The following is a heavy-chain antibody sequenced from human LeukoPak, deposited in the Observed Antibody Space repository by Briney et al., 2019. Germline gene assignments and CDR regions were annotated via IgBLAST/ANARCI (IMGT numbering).Heavy chain of an antibody. Sequence: ASVKVSCKASGYTFSDYYMHWVRQAPGQGLEWMGWINPNSGGTNYAQKFQGRVTMTRDTSMSTAYMELSSLKSDDTAVYYCARSQGHYGGSLDYWGQGTLVTVSS. CDR3: ARSQGHYGGSLDY. CDR2: INPNSGGT. D-gene: IGHD1-26*01. V-gene: IGHV1-2*02. J-gene: IGHJ4*02. CDR1: GYTFSDYY.